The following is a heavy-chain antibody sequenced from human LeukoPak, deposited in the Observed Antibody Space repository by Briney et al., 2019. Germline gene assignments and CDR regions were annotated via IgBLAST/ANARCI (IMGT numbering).Heavy chain of an antibody. Sequence: SVTVSLKSSVYTFTCYGFSWVRQPPAQGLEWVGLMSAYQGNTNYAQKLQGRVTMTTDTSTSTAYMKLRSLSSDDTAVYYCARDITMVRGVPDYWGQGTLVTVSS. CDR3: ARDITMVRGVPDY. CDR2: MSAYQGNT. V-gene: IGHV1-18*01. D-gene: IGHD3-10*01. J-gene: IGHJ4*02. CDR1: VYTFTCYG.